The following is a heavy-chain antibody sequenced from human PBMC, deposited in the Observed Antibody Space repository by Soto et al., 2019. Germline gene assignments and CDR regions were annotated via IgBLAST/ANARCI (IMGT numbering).Heavy chain of an antibody. D-gene: IGHD3-16*01. Sequence: GGSLRLSCAASGFTFSSYAMSWVRQAPGKGLEWVSAISGSGGSTYYADSVKGRFTISRDSSKNTLYLQMNSLRAEDTAVYYCAKYRSHGDYYYGMDVWGQGTTVTVSS. CDR3: AKYRSHGDYYYGMDV. CDR1: GFTFSSYA. V-gene: IGHV3-23*01. CDR2: ISGSGGST. J-gene: IGHJ6*02.